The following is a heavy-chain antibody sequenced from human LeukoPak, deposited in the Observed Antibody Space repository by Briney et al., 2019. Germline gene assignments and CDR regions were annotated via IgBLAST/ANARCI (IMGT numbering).Heavy chain of an antibody. D-gene: IGHD3-10*01. Sequence: SVKVSCKASGGTFSSYAISWVRQAPGQGLEWMGGIIPMFGTANYAQKFQGRVTITADKSTSTAYMELSGLRSDDTAIYYCARGDYYGSPKTVAAWGQGTLVTVSS. V-gene: IGHV1-69*06. CDR2: IIPMFGTA. CDR1: GGTFSSYA. J-gene: IGHJ5*02. CDR3: ARGDYYGSPKTVAA.